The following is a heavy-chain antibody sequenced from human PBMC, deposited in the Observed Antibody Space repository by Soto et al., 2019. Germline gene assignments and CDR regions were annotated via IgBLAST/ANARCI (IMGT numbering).Heavy chain of an antibody. CDR3: AHQPAGGVFDY. CDR2: IYWDDDK. CDR1: GFSLSTSGVG. J-gene: IGHJ4*02. Sequence: QITLKESGPTLVKPTQTLTLTCTFSGFSLSTSGVGVGWIRQPPGKALEWLALIYWDDDKRYSPSLKSRLTITKDTSKTPVVLTMTNMDPVDTATYYCAHQPAGGVFDYWGQGTLVTVSS. V-gene: IGHV2-5*02. D-gene: IGHD1-26*01.